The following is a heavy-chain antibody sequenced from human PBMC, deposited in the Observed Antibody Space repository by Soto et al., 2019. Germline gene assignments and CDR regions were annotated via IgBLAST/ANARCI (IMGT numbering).Heavy chain of an antibody. D-gene: IGHD1-26*01. CDR2: ISAYNGNT. V-gene: IGHV1-18*01. J-gene: IGHJ4*02. CDR3: ARAGAIADFYFDQ. Sequence: VASVKVSCKXSGYTFTSYGISWVRQAPGQGLEWMGWISAYNGNTNYAQKLQGRVTMTTDTSTSTAYMELRLDSVTAADTAAYYCARAGAIADFYFDQWGQGTLVTVSS. CDR1: GYTFTSYG.